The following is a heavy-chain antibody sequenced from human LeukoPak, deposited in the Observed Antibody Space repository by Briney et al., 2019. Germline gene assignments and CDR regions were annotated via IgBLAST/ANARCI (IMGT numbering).Heavy chain of an antibody. CDR3: AKDPGYDFWSGYTFDY. V-gene: IGHV3-23*01. J-gene: IGHJ4*02. CDR1: GFTFSSYG. CDR2: ISGSGGST. D-gene: IGHD3-3*01. Sequence: GGSLRLSCAASGFTFSSYGIHWVRQAPDKGLEWVSAISGSGGSTYYADSVKGRFTISRDNSKNTLYLQMNSLRAEDTAVYYCAKDPGYDFWSGYTFDYWGQGTLVTVSS.